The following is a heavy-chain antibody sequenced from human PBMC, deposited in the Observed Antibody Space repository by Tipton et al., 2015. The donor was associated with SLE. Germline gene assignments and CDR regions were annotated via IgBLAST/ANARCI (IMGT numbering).Heavy chain of an antibody. Sequence: QLVQSEAEVKKPGASVKVSCKASGYTFTGYYMHWVRQAPGQGLEWMGGIIPILGIANYAQKFQGRVTTTADKSTSTAYMELSSLRSEDTAVYYCARDEAAWGNAFDIWGQGTMVTVSS. D-gene: IGHD6-13*01. CDR2: IIPILGIA. V-gene: IGHV1-69*10. CDR1: GYTFTGYY. CDR3: ARDEAAWGNAFDI. J-gene: IGHJ3*02.